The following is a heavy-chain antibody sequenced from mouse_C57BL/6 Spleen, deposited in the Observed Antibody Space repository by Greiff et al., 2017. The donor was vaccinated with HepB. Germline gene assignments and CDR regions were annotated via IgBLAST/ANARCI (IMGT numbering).Heavy chain of an antibody. J-gene: IGHJ2*01. CDR3: ARSTLLRVVAEVDY. D-gene: IGHD1-1*01. CDR2: IYPGDGDT. V-gene: IGHV1-82*01. CDR1: GYAFSSSW. Sequence: QVQLKESGPELVKPGASVKISCKASGYAFSSSWMNWVKQRPGKGLEWIGRIYPGDGDTNYNGKFKGKATLTADKSSSTAYMQLSSLTSEDSAVYFCARSTLLRVVAEVDYWGQGTTLTVSS.